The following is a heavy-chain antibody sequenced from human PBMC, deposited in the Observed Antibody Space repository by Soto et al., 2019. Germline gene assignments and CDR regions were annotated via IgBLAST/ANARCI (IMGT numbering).Heavy chain of an antibody. CDR3: AKKPPSSIQGWAFGMDV. J-gene: IGHJ6*02. V-gene: IGHV3-53*02. D-gene: IGHD1-26*01. Sequence: EVQLVETGGGLIQTGGSLRLSCLASGFSVTTNYIIWVRQPPGKGLEWVSTTFTGGSTHYADSVKGRFSIYRDNSKNTVYIQMNNLRVEDTTVYYCAKKPPSSIQGWAFGMDVWGQGPTVAVS. CDR2: TFTGGST. CDR1: GFSVTTNY.